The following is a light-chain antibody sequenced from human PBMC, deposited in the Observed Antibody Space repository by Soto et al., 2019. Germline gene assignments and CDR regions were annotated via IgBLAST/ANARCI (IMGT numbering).Light chain of an antibody. CDR1: QGIRND. V-gene: IGKV1-6*01. CDR3: LQDYNYPLT. CDR2: AAS. Sequence: AIQMTQSPASLSASVGDRVNITCRASQGIRNDLGWYQQKPGKAPKLLIYAASTLQTGVPSRFSGSGYGTDFSLTISSLQPEDFATYYCLQDYNYPLTFGGGTKVEIK. J-gene: IGKJ4*01.